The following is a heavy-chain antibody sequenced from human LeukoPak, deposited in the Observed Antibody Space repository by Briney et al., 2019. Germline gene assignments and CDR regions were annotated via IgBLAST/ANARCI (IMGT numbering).Heavy chain of an antibody. CDR1: GGSFSGYY. Sequence: SETLSLTCAVYGGSFSGYYWSWIRQPPGKGLEWIGYIYYSGSTNYNPSLKSRVTISVDTSKNQFSLKLSSVTAADTAVYYCARHTATVRGVLDYWGQGTLVTVSS. CDR3: ARHTATVRGVLDY. D-gene: IGHD3-10*01. CDR2: IYYSGST. V-gene: IGHV4-59*08. J-gene: IGHJ4*02.